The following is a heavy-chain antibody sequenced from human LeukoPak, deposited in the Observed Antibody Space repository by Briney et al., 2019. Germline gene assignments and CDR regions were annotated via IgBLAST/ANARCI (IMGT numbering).Heavy chain of an antibody. V-gene: IGHV5-51*01. D-gene: IGHD6-19*01. CDR1: GYSFTSYW. J-gene: IGHJ4*02. CDR3: ARYPPPTTLAGPYYLDY. Sequence: GESLKISCKGSGYSFTSYWIGWVRRMPGKGLEWMGIIYPGDSDTRYSPSFQGQVTISADKSISTAYLQWSSLRGLYTAMYYCARYPPPTTLAGPYYLDYGGQNTLVTVSS. CDR2: IYPGDSDT.